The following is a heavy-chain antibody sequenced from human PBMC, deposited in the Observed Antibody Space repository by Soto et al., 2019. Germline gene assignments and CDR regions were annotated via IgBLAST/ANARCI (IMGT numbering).Heavy chain of an antibody. D-gene: IGHD2-8*01. J-gene: IGHJ4*02. CDR1: GFTFGDYA. CDR3: TRAMGIVLMVYVYGY. V-gene: IGHV3-49*03. CDR2: IRSKAYGGTT. Sequence: HPGGSLRLSCTASGFTFGDYAMSWFRQAPGKGLEWVGFIRSKAYGGTTEYAASVKGRFTISRDDSKSIAYLQMNSLKTEDTAVYYCTRAMGIVLMVYVYGYWGQGTLVTVSS.